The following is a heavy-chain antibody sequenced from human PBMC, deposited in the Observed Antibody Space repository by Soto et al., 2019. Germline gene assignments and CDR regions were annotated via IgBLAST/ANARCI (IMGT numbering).Heavy chain of an antibody. J-gene: IGHJ4*02. CDR3: AKGPPLLMVYPVLDS. D-gene: IGHD2-8*01. Sequence: VGSLRLSCAASEFTFSKHGMHWVRQAPGKGLEWVAVISYDGSNKYYGDSVKDRFTISRDNSKNTLYLHMNSLRPEDTAVYFCAKGPPLLMVYPVLDSWGQGTLVTVSS. CDR2: ISYDGSNK. CDR1: EFTFSKHG. V-gene: IGHV3-30*18.